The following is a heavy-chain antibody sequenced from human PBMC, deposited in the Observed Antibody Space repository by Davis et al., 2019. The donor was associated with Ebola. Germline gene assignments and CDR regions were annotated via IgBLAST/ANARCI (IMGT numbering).Heavy chain of an antibody. Sequence: GESLKISCAASGLTVSSNYMSWVRQAPGKGLEWVSIIYSVGHTYYADSVKGRFTISRDNSNNTLFLEMHSLRAEDTAVYFCAGGRNYYYGMDVWGQGTTVTVSS. CDR3: AGGRNYYYGMDV. CDR2: IYSVGHT. J-gene: IGHJ6*02. V-gene: IGHV3-53*01. CDR1: GLTVSSNY.